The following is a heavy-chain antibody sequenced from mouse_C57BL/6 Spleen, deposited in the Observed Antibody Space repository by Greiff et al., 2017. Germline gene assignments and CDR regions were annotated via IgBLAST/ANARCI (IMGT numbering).Heavy chain of an antibody. V-gene: IGHV1-72*01. CDR3: ARWGSSYVDYYAMGY. J-gene: IGHJ4*01. CDR2: IDPNSGGT. Sequence: VQLQQPGAELVKPGASVKLSCKASGYTFTSYWMHWVKQRPGRGLEWIGRIDPNSGGTKYNEKFKSKATLTVDKPSSTAYMKLSSLTSDDSAVEYCARWGSSYVDYYAMGYWGQGTSVTVSS. D-gene: IGHD1-1*01. CDR1: GYTFTSYW.